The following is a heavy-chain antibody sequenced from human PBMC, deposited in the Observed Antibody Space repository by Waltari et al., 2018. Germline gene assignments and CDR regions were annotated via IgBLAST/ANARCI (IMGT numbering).Heavy chain of an antibody. Sequence: EVQLVQSGAEVKKPGESLKISCKGSGYSFTSYWIGWVRQMPGKGLEWMGIIYPGDSDTRYSPSFQGQVTISADKSISTAYLQWSSLKASDTAMYYCARQRCLDTAMVPCGAFDIWGQGTMVTVSS. V-gene: IGHV5-51*01. CDR2: IYPGDSDT. CDR1: GYSFTSYW. J-gene: IGHJ3*02. CDR3: ARQRCLDTAMVPCGAFDI. D-gene: IGHD5-18*01.